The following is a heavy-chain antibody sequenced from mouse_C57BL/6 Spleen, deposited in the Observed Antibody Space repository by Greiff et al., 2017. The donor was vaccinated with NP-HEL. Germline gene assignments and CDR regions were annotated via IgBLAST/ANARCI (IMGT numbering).Heavy chain of an antibody. Sequence: DVKLQESGPGLVKPSQSLSLTCSVTGYSITSGYYWNWIRQFPGNKLEWMGYISYDGSNNYNPSLKNRISITRDTSKNQFFLKLNSVTTEDTATYYCARERELGRFAYWGQGTLVTVSA. CDR3: ARERELGRFAY. J-gene: IGHJ3*01. V-gene: IGHV3-6*01. D-gene: IGHD4-1*01. CDR2: ISYDGSN. CDR1: GYSITSGYY.